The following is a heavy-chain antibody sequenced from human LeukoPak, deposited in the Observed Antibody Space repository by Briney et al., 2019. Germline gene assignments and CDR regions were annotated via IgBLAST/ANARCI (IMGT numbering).Heavy chain of an antibody. J-gene: IGHJ4*02. Sequence: ASVKVSCKASGGTFSSYAISWVRQAPGRGLEWMGRIIPILGIANCAQKFQGRVTITADKSTSTAYMELSSLRSEDTAVYYCARGDGYNFDYWGQGTLVTVSS. CDR3: ARGDGYNFDY. D-gene: IGHD5-24*01. CDR1: GGTFSSYA. V-gene: IGHV1-69*04. CDR2: IIPILGIA.